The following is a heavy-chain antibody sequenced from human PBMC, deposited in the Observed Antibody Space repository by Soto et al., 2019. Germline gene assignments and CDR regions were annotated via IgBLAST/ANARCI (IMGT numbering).Heavy chain of an antibody. Sequence: QVQLVQSGAEVKRPGSSMKVSCKASGGTFANFAISWVRQAPGQGLEWVGGIIPIFGTTNYAQNFQGRVTITADESTTTAYMELSSLRTGDTADYFCARLRTFYSLFEDWGPGTLVSVSS. J-gene: IGHJ4*02. CDR1: GGTFANFA. D-gene: IGHD3-3*02. CDR3: ARLRTFYSLFED. V-gene: IGHV1-69*01. CDR2: IIPIFGTT.